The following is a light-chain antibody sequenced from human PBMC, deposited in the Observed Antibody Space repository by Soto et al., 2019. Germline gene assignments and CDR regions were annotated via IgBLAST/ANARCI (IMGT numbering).Light chain of an antibody. J-gene: IGKJ1*01. Sequence: IVLTQSPATLSLTPGERATLSCRASQSVSTYVTYLAWYQQKPGQAPRLLIYDASNRATGIPARFSGSGSGTDFNLTITSLQSEDFAVYYCQQYYHWPRTFGQGTKVDIK. CDR3: QQYYHWPRT. CDR2: DAS. V-gene: IGKV3-11*01. CDR1: QSVSTY.